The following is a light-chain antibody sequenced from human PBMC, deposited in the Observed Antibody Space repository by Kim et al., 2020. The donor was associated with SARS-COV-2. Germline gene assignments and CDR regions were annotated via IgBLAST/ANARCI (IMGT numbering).Light chain of an antibody. CDR2: AAS. CDR1: QGIRNE. V-gene: IGKV1-6*01. J-gene: IGKJ1*01. Sequence: AIQMTQSPPSLSASVGDRVNITCRASQGIRNELGWYQQKPGKAPKLLIYAASSLQSGVPSRFSGSGSGTDFTLTISSLQPEDFATYYCLQDNNYVWTFGQGTKVDIK. CDR3: LQDNNYVWT.